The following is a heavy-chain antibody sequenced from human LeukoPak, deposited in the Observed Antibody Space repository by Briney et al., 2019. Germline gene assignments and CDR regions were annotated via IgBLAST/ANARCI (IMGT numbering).Heavy chain of an antibody. V-gene: IGHV3-30*04. J-gene: IGHJ4*02. CDR3: ARAKYCSSSSCRNPFDY. CDR2: ISYDGSNK. Sequence: PGRSLRLSCAASGFPFSNYAMHWVRQAPGKGLEWVAVISYDGSNKYYADSVKGRFTISRDNSKNTLYLQMNSLRAEDTAVYYCARAKYCSSSSCRNPFDYWGQGTLVTVSS. CDR1: GFPFSNYA. D-gene: IGHD2-2*01.